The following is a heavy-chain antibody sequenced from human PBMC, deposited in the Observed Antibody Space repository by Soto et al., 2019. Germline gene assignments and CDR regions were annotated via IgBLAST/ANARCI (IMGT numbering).Heavy chain of an antibody. CDR3: AKDSSRWNGGGMDS. CDR1: GFTFDDYA. V-gene: IGHV3-9*01. Sequence: GGSLRLSCAASGFTFDDYAMHWVRQAPGKGLEWVSGISWNSGSIGYADSVKGRFTISRDNAKNPLYLQRNSLRAEETALYYCAKDSSRWNGGGMDSWGQGTRVTVSS. J-gene: IGHJ6*02. D-gene: IGHD6-13*01. CDR2: ISWNSGSI.